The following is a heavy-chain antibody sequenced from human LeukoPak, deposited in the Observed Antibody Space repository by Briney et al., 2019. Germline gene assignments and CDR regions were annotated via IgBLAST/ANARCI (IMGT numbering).Heavy chain of an antibody. D-gene: IGHD1-1*01. Sequence: PGGSLRLSCAASGFTFSSQSMNWVRQTPGKGLEWVALISFDGKNKFYGDSVIGRFTISRDNTKNTLFLQMNSLRAEDMGVYYCVRPMTTTRNFEHWGQGTLVTVSS. CDR3: VRPMTTTRNFEH. CDR2: ISFDGKNK. CDR1: GFTFSSQS. V-gene: IGHV3-30*03. J-gene: IGHJ4*02.